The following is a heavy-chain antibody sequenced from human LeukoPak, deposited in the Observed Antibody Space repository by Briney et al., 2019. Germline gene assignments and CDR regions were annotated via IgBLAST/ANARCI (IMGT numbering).Heavy chain of an antibody. CDR1: GGSIRSYY. Sequence: SETLSLTCTVSGGSIRSYYWSRIRQPPGKGLEWIGYIYYSGTTNYNPSLKSRVTISVDTSKNQFSLKLSSVTAADTATYYCARSIIPVASRFDYWGQGTLVSVSS. CDR3: ARSIIPVASRFDY. J-gene: IGHJ4*02. D-gene: IGHD2-2*01. CDR2: IYYSGTT. V-gene: IGHV4-59*08.